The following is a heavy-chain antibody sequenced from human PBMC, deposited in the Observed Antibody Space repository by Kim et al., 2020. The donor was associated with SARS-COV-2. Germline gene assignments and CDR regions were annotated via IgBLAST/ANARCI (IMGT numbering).Heavy chain of an antibody. Sequence: GGSLRLSCAASGFTFSSYAMSWVRQAPGKGLGWVSAISGSGGSTYYADSVKGRFTISRDNSKNTLYLQMNSLRAEDTAVYYCAKDPGTITFGGVIVIGAFDYWGQGTLVTVSS. CDR2: ISGSGGST. J-gene: IGHJ4*02. CDR3: AKDPGTITFGGVIVIGAFDY. CDR1: GFTFSSYA. V-gene: IGHV3-23*01. D-gene: IGHD3-16*02.